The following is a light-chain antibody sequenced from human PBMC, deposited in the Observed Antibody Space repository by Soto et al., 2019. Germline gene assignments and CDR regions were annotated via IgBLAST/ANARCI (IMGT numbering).Light chain of an antibody. CDR2: DAS. J-gene: IGKJ2*01. CDR3: QQYNNWPPMYT. V-gene: IGKV3-15*01. Sequence: EVVLTQSPATLSLSPGERATVSCRASQSIGYYLAWYQEKPGQAPRLLIYDASTRATGIPARFSGRWSGTEFTLTISSLQSEDFAVYYCQQYNNWPPMYTFGQGTKVDIK. CDR1: QSIGYY.